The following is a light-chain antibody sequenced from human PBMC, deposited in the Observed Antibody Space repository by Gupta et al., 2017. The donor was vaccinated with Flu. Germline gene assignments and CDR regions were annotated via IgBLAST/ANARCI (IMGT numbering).Light chain of an antibody. CDR2: DAF. CDR3: QQHGGSPLFT. CDR1: QSITNND. J-gene: IGKJ3*01. Sequence: SPVTLSLSQGERATLSCRASQSITNNDLAWYQQKPGRAPRLLIYDAFIRATGIPDRFSGSGSGTEFTLTINRLEPEDFAVYFCQQHGGSPLFTFGPGTKVDI. V-gene: IGKV3-20*01.